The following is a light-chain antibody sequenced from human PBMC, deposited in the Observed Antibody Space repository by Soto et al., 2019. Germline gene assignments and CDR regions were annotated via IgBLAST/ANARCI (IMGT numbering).Light chain of an antibody. CDR2: NNN. J-gene: IGLJ1*01. CDR1: SSNIGTNA. CDR3: AAGDDSLNGYV. Sequence: QSVLAQPPSASGTPGQGVTISCSGGSSNIGTNAVNWYQQLPGTAPKLLIYNNNQRPSGVPDRFSGSKSGTSASLAISGLQSEDEADYYCAAGDDSLNGYVFGTGTRVTVL. V-gene: IGLV1-44*01.